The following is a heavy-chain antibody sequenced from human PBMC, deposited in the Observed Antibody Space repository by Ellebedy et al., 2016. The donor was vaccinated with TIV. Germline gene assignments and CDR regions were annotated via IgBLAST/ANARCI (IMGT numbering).Heavy chain of an antibody. V-gene: IGHV3-30*03. D-gene: IGHD5-12*01. Sequence: GESLKISXAASGFRFSSFGMHWVRQAQGKGLECVALISHDGNNIDYADSVKGRFTISRDNSKNTLFLQMNSLRAEDTAVYYCVRAPRGQYYFDYWGQGTLVTVSS. CDR1: GFRFSSFG. CDR3: VRAPRGQYYFDY. J-gene: IGHJ4*02. CDR2: ISHDGNNI.